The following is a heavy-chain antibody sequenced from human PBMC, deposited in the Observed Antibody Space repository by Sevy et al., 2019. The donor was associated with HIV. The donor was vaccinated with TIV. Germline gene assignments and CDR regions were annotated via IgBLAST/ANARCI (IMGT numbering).Heavy chain of an antibody. V-gene: IGHV4-59*02. J-gene: IGHJ4*02. D-gene: IGHD1-1*01. CDR1: GVSVSPYY. Sequence: SETLSLTCTVSGVSVSPYYWAWIRQPPGKGLECVAFSGSTNYNPSLKSRATTSVDTSKNQFSLKLSSVTAADTAIYYCVRGGPNQQQLDYFDHWGLGTLVTVSS. CDR3: VRGGPNQQQLDYFDH. CDR2: SGST.